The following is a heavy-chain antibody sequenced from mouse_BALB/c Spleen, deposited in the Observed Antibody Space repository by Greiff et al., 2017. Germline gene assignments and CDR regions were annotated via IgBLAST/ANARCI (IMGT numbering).Heavy chain of an antibody. D-gene: IGHD1-1*01. Sequence: VQVVESGPGLVAPSQSLSITCTVSGFSLTSYGVHWVRQPPGKGLEWLGVIWAGGSTNYNSALMSRLSISKDNSKSQVFLKMNSLQTDDIAMYYCAREGGYYGSSPWFAYWGQGTLVTVSA. J-gene: IGHJ3*01. CDR2: IWAGGST. CDR1: GFSLTSYG. V-gene: IGHV2-9*02. CDR3: AREGGYYGSSPWFAY.